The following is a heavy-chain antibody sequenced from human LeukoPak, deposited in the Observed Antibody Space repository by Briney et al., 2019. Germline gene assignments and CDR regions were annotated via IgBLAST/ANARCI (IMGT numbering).Heavy chain of an antibody. CDR1: GGTLSIYA. CDR3: ARRATHDAFDI. CDR2: IIPIFCKA. D-gene: IGHD1-26*01. J-gene: IGHJ3*02. Sequence: SSVNVSCQASGGTLSIYAIIWVRQAPGQALEWMGVIIPIFCKANYPQKFQARVTITADYSTSTAYMELSSLRSEDTAVYYCARRATHDAFDIWGQGTMVTVSS. V-gene: IGHV1-69*13.